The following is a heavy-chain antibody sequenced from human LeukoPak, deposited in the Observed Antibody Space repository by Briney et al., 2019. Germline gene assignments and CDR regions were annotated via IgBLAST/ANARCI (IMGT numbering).Heavy chain of an antibody. D-gene: IGHD6-19*01. CDR3: AGYSSGWYAGDY. J-gene: IGHJ4*02. V-gene: IGHV4-34*01. CDR1: GGSFSGYY. Sequence: PSGTLSLTCAVYGGSFSGYYWSWIRQPPGKGLEWIGEINHSGSTNYNPSLKSRVTISVDTSKNQFSLKLSSVTAADTAVYYCAGYSSGWYAGDYWGQGTLVTVSS. CDR2: INHSGST.